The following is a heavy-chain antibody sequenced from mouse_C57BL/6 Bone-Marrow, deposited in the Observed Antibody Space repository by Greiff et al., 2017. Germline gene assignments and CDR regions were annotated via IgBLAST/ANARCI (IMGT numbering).Heavy chain of an antibody. CDR1: QYEFPSHD. J-gene: IGHJ2*01. V-gene: IGHV5-2*01. Sequence: DVQLVESGGGLVQPGESLKLSCESNQYEFPSHDMSWVRKTPEQRLELVAAINSDGGSTYYPDTMERRFNISRDNTKKTLYLQLSSLRSEDTALYYCARQWRNSSGYDWGQGTTLTVSS. CDR3: ARQWRNSSGYD. CDR2: INSDGGST. D-gene: IGHD3-2*02.